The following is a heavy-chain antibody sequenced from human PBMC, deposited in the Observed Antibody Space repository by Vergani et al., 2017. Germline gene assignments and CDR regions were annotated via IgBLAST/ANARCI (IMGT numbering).Heavy chain of an antibody. V-gene: IGHV4-59*01. Sequence: QVQLQESGPGLVKPSETLSLPCTVSGGSISSYYWSWIRQPPGKGLEWIGYIYYSGSTNYNPFLKSRVTISVDTSKNQFSLKLTSVTAAHTAVYYCARAGDYIEAFDYWGQGTLVTASS. CDR1: GGSISSYY. CDR2: IYYSGST. CDR3: ARAGDYIEAFDY. J-gene: IGHJ4*02. D-gene: IGHD4-11*01.